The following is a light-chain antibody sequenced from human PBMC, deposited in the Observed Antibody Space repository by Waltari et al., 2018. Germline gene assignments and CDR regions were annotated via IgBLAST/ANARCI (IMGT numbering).Light chain of an antibody. J-gene: IGKJ1*01. CDR1: QSLLHSSNNRNN. CDR3: LQSYNTPRT. V-gene: IGKV4-1*01. CDR2: WAY. Sequence: DIVMTQSPDSLAVSLGERATINCKSSQSLLHSSNNRNNLAWYQQRPGQPPKLLIYWAYTRESGVPDRFSGSGSGTDFTLTINSLQAEDVAVYDCLQSYNTPRTFGQGTKVEIK.